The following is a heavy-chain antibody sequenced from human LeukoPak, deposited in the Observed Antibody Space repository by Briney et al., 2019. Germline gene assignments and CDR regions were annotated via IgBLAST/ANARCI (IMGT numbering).Heavy chain of an antibody. CDR3: ARGLVAAGTKGAEGDY. D-gene: IGHD6-13*01. CDR1: GGSFSGYY. J-gene: IGHJ4*02. CDR2: INHSGST. Sequence: SETLSLTCAVYGGSFSGYYWSWIRQPPGKGLEWIGEINHSGSTNYNPSLKSRVTISVDTSKNQFSLKLSSVTAADTAVYYCARGLVAAGTKGAEGDYWGQGTLVTVSS. V-gene: IGHV4-34*01.